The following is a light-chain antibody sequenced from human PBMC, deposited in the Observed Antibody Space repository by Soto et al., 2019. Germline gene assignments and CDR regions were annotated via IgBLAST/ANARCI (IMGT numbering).Light chain of an antibody. CDR2: DVY. Sequence: QSALTQPASLSGSPGQSITISCTGTSSDVGGYIWVSWYQHHPGKAPKLVIYDVYQRPSGVSSRFSGSKSGNTAFLTISGLQTEDEADYYCVSYTSRSTYVFGSGNKVTVL. CDR1: SSDVGGYIW. CDR3: VSYTSRSTYV. V-gene: IGLV2-14*01. J-gene: IGLJ1*01.